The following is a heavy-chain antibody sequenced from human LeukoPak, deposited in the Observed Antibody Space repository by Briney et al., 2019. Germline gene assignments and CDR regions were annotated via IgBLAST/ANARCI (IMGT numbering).Heavy chain of an antibody. CDR2: IKSKTDGGTT. CDR1: GFTFSNAW. J-gene: IGHJ6*03. CDR3: TTGGRYYDFWNGYPTLYYYYMDV. Sequence: PGGSLRLSCAASGFTFSNAWMSWVRQAPGKGLEWVGRIKSKTDGGTTDYAAPVKGRFTISRDDSKNTLYLQMNSLKTEDTAVYYCTTGGRYYDFWNGYPTLYYYYMDVWGKGTTVTVSS. V-gene: IGHV3-15*01. D-gene: IGHD3-3*01.